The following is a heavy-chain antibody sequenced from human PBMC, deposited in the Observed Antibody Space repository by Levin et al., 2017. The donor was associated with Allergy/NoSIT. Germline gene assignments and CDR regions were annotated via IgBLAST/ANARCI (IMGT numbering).Heavy chain of an antibody. V-gene: IGHV3-74*03. Sequence: SCAASGFTLSVYWMHWVRQAPGKELVWVSRINTDGSGTMYADFVKGRFTISRDNAKNTLYLQMNSLTAEDTAVYYCARRKGECSGGTCYFDSWGQGTLVAVSS. CDR3: ARRKGECSGGTCYFDS. D-gene: IGHD2-15*01. CDR2: INTDGSGT. J-gene: IGHJ4*02. CDR1: GFTLSVYW.